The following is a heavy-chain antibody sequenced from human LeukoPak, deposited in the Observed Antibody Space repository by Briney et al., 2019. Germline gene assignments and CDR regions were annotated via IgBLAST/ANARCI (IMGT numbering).Heavy chain of an antibody. CDR2: IYYSGNT. V-gene: IGHV4-31*03. Sequence: SETLSLTCTVSGGSISSATYYWSWIRQHPGKGLEWIGYIYYSGNTYYNPSLKSRVTISVDTSQNQFSLRLSSVTAEDTAVYYCAKDRPYCSSTSCYREYYFDYWGQGTLVTVSS. D-gene: IGHD2-2*01. CDR1: GGSISSATYY. CDR3: AKDRPYCSSTSCYREYYFDY. J-gene: IGHJ4*02.